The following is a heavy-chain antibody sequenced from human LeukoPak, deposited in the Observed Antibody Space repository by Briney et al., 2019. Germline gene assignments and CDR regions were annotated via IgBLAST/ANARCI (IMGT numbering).Heavy chain of an antibody. Sequence: GGSLRLSCAASGFTFSTYWTHWVRPVPGKGLVWVSHVNGGGTSTSYVGSVKGRFTISRDNAKNMLYLKMNSLRADDTAVYYCARGAGGLDYWGQGILVTVSS. D-gene: IGHD6-13*01. CDR2: VNGGGTST. V-gene: IGHV3-74*01. CDR1: GFTFSTYW. CDR3: ARGAGGLDY. J-gene: IGHJ4*02.